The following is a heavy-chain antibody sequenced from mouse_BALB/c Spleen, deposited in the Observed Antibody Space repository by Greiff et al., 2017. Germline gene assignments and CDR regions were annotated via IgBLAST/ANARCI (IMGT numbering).Heavy chain of an antibody. Sequence: VKLMESGPELVKPGASVKMSCKASGYTFTSYYIHWVKQRPGQGLEWIGWIYPGDGSTKYNEKFKGKTTLTADKSSSTAYMLLSSLTSEDSAIYFCARGYDEAWFAYWGQGTLVTVSA. V-gene: IGHV1S56*01. CDR3: ARGYDEAWFAY. J-gene: IGHJ3*01. CDR2: IYPGDGST. D-gene: IGHD2-14*01. CDR1: GYTFTSYY.